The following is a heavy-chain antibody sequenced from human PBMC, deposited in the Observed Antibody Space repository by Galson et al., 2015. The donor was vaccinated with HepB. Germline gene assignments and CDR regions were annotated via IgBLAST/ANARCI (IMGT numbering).Heavy chain of an antibody. V-gene: IGHV3-7*03. D-gene: IGHD3-10*01. J-gene: IGHJ6*02. CDR3: ASRISLVRGIITKPDYYYGMDV. Sequence: SLRLSCAASEFTFSSYWMNWVRKAPGKGLEWVANINPDGSEKYYVASLKGRFTISRDNAKNSLYLQMDSLRAEDTAVYYCASRISLVRGIITKPDYYYGMDVWGQGTTVTVAS. CDR2: INPDGSEK. CDR1: EFTFSSYW.